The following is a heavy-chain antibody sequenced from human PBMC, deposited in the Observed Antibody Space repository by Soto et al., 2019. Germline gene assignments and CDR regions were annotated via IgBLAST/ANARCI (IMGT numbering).Heavy chain of an antibody. CDR2: IYYSGST. D-gene: IGHD2-15*01. CDR1: GGAIMRYY. CDR3: ARDEGYCSGGSCYSGYAFDI. V-gene: IGHV4-59*01. J-gene: IGHJ3*02. Sequence: PAETLSLTCTGWGGAIMRYYWSWILEPPGKGLEWIGYIYYSGSTNYNPSLKSRVTISVDTSKNQFSLKLSSVTAADTAVYYCARDEGYCSGGSCYSGYAFDIWGQGTMVTVSS.